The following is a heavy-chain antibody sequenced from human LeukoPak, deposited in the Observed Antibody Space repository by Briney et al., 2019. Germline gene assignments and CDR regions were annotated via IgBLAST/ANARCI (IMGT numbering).Heavy chain of an antibody. J-gene: IGHJ6*03. CDR1: GFTFSSYS. V-gene: IGHV3-20*04. D-gene: IGHD6-19*01. CDR3: ARDGGWYTRGLDYYYYYMDV. CDR2: INANGAST. Sequence: GGSLRLSCAASGFTFSSYSMNWVRQAPGKGLEWVCRINANGASTAYADSVKGRFTISRDNAKNSLYLQMNSLRAEDTALYYCARDGGWYTRGLDYYYYYMDVWGKGTTVTVSS.